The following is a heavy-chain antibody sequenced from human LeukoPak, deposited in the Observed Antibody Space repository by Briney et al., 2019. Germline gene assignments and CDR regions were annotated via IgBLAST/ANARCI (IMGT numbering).Heavy chain of an antibody. CDR1: GGSISGYH. J-gene: IGHJ6*03. Sequence: SETLSLTCNVSGGSISGYHWSWIRQPPGKGLEWLGYIYYSGSSNYNPSLKSRVTISADTSKNQFSLKLSSVTAADTGVYYCARGHYYFYMDVWGKGTTVTVSS. V-gene: IGHV4-59*01. CDR2: IYYSGSS. CDR3: ARGHYYFYMDV.